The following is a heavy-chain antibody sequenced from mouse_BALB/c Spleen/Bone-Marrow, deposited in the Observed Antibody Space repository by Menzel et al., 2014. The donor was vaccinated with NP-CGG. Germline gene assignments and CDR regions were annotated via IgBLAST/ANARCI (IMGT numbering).Heavy chain of an antibody. CDR1: GYTFTYYT. J-gene: IGHJ3*01. CDR3: AREVYGSWFAY. CDR2: INPNSDYT. D-gene: IGHD2-2*01. Sequence: VQLQESGAELARPGASVTMSCKASGYTFTYYTVYWVKQRPGQGLEWIGYINPNSDYTNYNQKFKDKATLTADKSSSTADMQLSSLTSEDSAVYYCAREVYGSWFAYWGQGTLVTVSA. V-gene: IGHV1-4*01.